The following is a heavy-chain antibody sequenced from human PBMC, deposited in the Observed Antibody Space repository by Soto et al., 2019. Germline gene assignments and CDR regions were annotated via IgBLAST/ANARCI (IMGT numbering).Heavy chain of an antibody. J-gene: IGHJ4*02. CDR2: IIPIFGTA. CDR1: GVTFSSYA. CDR3: ASGNCGGDCFLNFDY. V-gene: IGHV1-69*13. D-gene: IGHD2-21*02. Sequence: SVKVSCKASGVTFSSYAISWVRQAPGQGLEWMGGIIPIFGTANYAQKFQGRVTITADESTSTAYMELSSLRSEDTAVYYCASGNCGGDCFLNFDYWGQGTLVTVSS.